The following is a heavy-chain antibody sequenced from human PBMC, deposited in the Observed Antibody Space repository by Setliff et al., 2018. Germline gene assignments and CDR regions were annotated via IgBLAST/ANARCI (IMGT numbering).Heavy chain of an antibody. V-gene: IGHV1-46*01. J-gene: IGHJ6*03. CDR2: MNPGRGSR. Sequence: ASVKVSCKTSGYIFTNYYVHWVRQAPGQGLEWMGVMNPGRGSRNYAQRFQGRVTMTSDTSTSTVYKELSSLRSEDTALYYCAGGGHIRYDYYYMDVWGKGTTVTVSS. CDR1: GYIFTNYY. CDR3: AGGGHIRYDYYYMDV. D-gene: IGHD5-18*01.